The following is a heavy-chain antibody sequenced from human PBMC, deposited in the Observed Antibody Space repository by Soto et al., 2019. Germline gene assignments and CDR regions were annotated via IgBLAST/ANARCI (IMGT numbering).Heavy chain of an antibody. CDR1: GGSISSGDYY. D-gene: IGHD5-18*01. Sequence: QVQLQESGPGLVKPSQTLSLTCTVSGGSISSGDYYWGWIRQPPGKGLEWIGSFYYSGSTYYNPSLKRRVTISVDTSKNQFSLKLSSVTAADTAMYYCARWIQLWSPIGRHYRYGDVWGQGTTVTVSS. CDR2: FYYSGST. CDR3: ARWIQLWSPIGRHYRYGDV. V-gene: IGHV4-30-4*01. J-gene: IGHJ6*02.